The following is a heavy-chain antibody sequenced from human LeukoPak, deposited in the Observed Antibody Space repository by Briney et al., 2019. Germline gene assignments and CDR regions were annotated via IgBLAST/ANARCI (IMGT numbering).Heavy chain of an antibody. V-gene: IGHV4-30-2*01. CDR1: GGSISSGGYY. J-gene: IGHJ3*02. Sequence: PSETLSLTCTVSGGSISSGGYYWSWIRQPPGKGLEWIGYIYHSGSTYYNPSLKSRVTISVDRSKNQFSLKLSSVTAADTAVYYCARDRRGGIAAAVGAFDIWGQGTMVTVSS. CDR2: IYHSGST. CDR3: ARDRRGGIAAAVGAFDI. D-gene: IGHD6-13*01.